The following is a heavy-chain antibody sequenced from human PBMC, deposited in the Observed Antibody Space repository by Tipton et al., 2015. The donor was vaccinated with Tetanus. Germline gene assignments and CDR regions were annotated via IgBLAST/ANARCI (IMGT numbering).Heavy chain of an antibody. CDR2: IYFEGST. V-gene: IGHV4-39*02. D-gene: IGHD1-1*01. CDR1: GGSISDKKYY. Sequence: LRLSCTVSGGSISDKKYYWGWIRQPPGKGLEWIASIYFEGSTYYSPSLKSRVTIAVDTAQNLFSLRLTSVTAADTAVYYCARASHFQWERVRLDYWGQGLRVTVSS. J-gene: IGHJ4*02. CDR3: ARASHFQWERVRLDY.